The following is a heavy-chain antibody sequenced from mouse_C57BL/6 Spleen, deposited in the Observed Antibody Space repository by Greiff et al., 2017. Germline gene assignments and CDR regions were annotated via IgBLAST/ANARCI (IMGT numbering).Heavy chain of an antibody. J-gene: IGHJ2*01. V-gene: IGHV1-15*01. CDR2: IDPETGGT. CDR1: GYTFTDYE. D-gene: IGHD1-1*01. CDR3: TRARAYYGSNFDY. Sequence: QVQLQQSGAELVRPGASVTLSCKASGYTFTDYEMHWVKQTPVHGLEWIGAIDPETGGTAYNQKFKGKAILTADKSSSTAYMELRSLTSEDSAVYYWTRARAYYGSNFDYGGQGTTLTVSS.